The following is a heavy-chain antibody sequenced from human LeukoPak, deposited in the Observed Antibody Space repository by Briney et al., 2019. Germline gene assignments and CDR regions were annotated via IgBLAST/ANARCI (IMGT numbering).Heavy chain of an antibody. J-gene: IGHJ4*01. CDR2: IYYSGST. D-gene: IGHD3-3*02. CDR3: ARGWAAFDFDY. Sequence: PSETLSLTCTVSGGSISSYYWSWIRQPPGKGLEWIGYIYYSGSTNYNPSLKSRVTISVDTSKNQFSLKLSSVTAADTAMYYCARGWAAFDFDYGAKEPRVPFSS. CDR1: GGSISSYY. V-gene: IGHV4-59*01.